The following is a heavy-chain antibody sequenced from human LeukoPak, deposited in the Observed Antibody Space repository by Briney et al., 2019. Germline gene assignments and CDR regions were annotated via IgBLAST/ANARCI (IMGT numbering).Heavy chain of an antibody. CDR2: ISSSSSYI. J-gene: IGHJ4*02. D-gene: IGHD6-13*01. Sequence: GGSLRLSCAASGFTFSNYSMNWVRQAPGKGLEWVSSISSSSSYIYYADSVKGRFTISRDNAKNSLYLQMNSLRAEDTAVYYCARDDSSSSSRVDNDYWGQGTLVTVSS. V-gene: IGHV3-21*01. CDR3: ARDDSSSSSRVDNDY. CDR1: GFTFSNYS.